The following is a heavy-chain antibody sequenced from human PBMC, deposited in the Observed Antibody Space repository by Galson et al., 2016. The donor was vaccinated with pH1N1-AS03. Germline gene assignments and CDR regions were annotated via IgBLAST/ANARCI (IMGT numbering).Heavy chain of an antibody. J-gene: IGHJ4*02. Sequence: SLRLSCAVSGFSISSGAMTWVRQAPGKGLEYVSAISGNGVSTYYANSVKGRFTISRDNSKNTLYLQMGSLRAEDMAVYYCARGPVSYSNYWFPPPDYWGQGTLVTVSS. CDR2: ISGNGVST. D-gene: IGHD6-13*01. V-gene: IGHV3-64*01. CDR3: ARGPVSYSNYWFPPPDY. CDR1: GFSISSGA.